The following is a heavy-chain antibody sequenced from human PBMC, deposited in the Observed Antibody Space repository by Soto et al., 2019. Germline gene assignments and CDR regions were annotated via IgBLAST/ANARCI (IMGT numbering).Heavy chain of an antibody. CDR2: IWYDGTNE. J-gene: IGHJ4*02. CDR3: VREGGATFDY. Sequence: QVQLVESGGGVVQPGRSLRLSCAATGFSFSDNGMHWVRQAPGKGVEWVAGIWYDGTNEDYVDSVKDRFTVSRDNSRNTLYLQMSSLRAEDTAVYHCVREGGATFDYWGQGTLVTVSS. CDR1: GFSFSDNG. V-gene: IGHV3-33*01. D-gene: IGHD2-15*01.